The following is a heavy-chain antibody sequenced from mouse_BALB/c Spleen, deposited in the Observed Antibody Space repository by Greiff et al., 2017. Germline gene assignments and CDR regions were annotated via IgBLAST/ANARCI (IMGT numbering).Heavy chain of an antibody. CDR2: ISSGGST. CDR1: GFTFSSYA. J-gene: IGHJ4*01. V-gene: IGHV5-6-5*01. D-gene: IGHD1-1*01. Sequence: DVMLVESGGGLVKPGGSLKLSCAASGFTFSSYAMSWVRQTPEKRLEWVASISSGGSTYYPDSVKGRFTISRDNARNILYLQMSSLRSEDTAMYYCARVLYYYGSLAMDYWGQGTSVTVSS. CDR3: ARVLYYYGSLAMDY.